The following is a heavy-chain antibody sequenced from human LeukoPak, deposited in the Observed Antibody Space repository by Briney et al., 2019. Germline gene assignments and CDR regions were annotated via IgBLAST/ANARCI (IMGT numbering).Heavy chain of an antibody. V-gene: IGHV3-23*01. CDR1: GFTFSSYA. CDR2: ISGSGGST. J-gene: IGHJ4*02. Sequence: GGSLRLSCAASGFTFSSYAMSWVRQAPGKGLEWVSAISGSGGSTYYADSVKGRFTISRDNSKNTLYLQMNSLRAEDTAVYYCAKDYYYDSSGYYGYFDYWGQGTLVTVSS. D-gene: IGHD3-22*01. CDR3: AKDYYYDSSGYYGYFDY.